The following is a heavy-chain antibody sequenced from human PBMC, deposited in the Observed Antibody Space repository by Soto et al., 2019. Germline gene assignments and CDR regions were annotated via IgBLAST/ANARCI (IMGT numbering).Heavy chain of an antibody. J-gene: IGHJ3*01. D-gene: IGHD3-10*01. CDR1: GGSIRGHF. CDR2: SHPTVRA. CDR3: TIGLSTSYDMLNVFDV. Sequence: QVQLQQSGPGLVKPSETLSLRCNVSGGSIRGHFWSWIRRPLGKGLEWIGYSHPTVRALYNPSLKSRVTMSLDMPKILFSLELTSVTAADAGVYYCTIGLSTSYDMLNVFDVWGHGTMVTVSS. V-gene: IGHV4-4*08.